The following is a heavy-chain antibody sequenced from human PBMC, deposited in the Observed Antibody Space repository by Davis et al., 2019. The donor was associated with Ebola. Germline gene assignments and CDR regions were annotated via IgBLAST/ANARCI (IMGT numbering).Heavy chain of an antibody. V-gene: IGHV3-74*01. CDR1: GFTFSNYG. Sequence: GESLKISCAATGFTFSNYGMHWVRQAPGKGLVWVSRSNSDGSSTSYADSVKGRFTISRDNAKNTLYLQMNSLRAEDTAVYYCARDTAMGEYYYYGMDVWGQGTTVTVSS. CDR2: SNSDGSST. D-gene: IGHD5-18*01. J-gene: IGHJ6*02. CDR3: ARDTAMGEYYYYGMDV.